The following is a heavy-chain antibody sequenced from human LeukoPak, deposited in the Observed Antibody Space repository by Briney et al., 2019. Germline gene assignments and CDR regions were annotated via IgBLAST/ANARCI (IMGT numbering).Heavy chain of an antibody. CDR3: ASGSSGWYSNYYYGMDV. CDR2: IWYDGSNK. CDR1: GFTFSSYG. Sequence: QPGRSLRLSCAASGFTFSSYGMHWVRQAPGKGLEWVAVIWYDGSNKYYADSVKGRFTISRDNSKNTLYLQMNSLRAEHTAVYYCASGSSGWYSNYYYGMDVWGQGTTVTVSS. D-gene: IGHD6-19*01. V-gene: IGHV3-33*01. J-gene: IGHJ6*02.